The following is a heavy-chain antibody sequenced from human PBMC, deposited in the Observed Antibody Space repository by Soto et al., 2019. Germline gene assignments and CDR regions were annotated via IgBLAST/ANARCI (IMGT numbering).Heavy chain of an antibody. CDR1: GFTFRSYG. V-gene: IGHV3-33*01. J-gene: IGHJ4*02. D-gene: IGHD3-9*01. CDR2: IWYDGSNK. CDR3: AREEDYDILTGYYSY. Sequence: PGGSLRLSCAASGFTFRSYGMHWVRQAPGKGLEWVAVIWYDGSNKYYADSVKGRFTISRDNSKNTLYLQMNSLRAEDTAVYYCAREEDYDILTGYYSYWGQGTQVTVSS.